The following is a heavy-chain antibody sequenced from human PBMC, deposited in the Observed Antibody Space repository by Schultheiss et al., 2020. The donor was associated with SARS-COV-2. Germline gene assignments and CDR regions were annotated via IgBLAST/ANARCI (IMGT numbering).Heavy chain of an antibody. D-gene: IGHD3-3*01. CDR1: GGTFSSYA. V-gene: IGHV1-69*13. CDR3: ARRKSDYDFWSGYPNYYYYGMDV. J-gene: IGHJ6*02. CDR2: IIPIFGTA. Sequence: SVKVSCKASGGTFSSYAISWVRQAPGQGLEWMGGIIPIFGTANYAQKFQGRVTITADESTSTAYMELSSLRSEDTAVYYCARRKSDYDFWSGYPNYYYYGMDVWGQGTTVTVSS.